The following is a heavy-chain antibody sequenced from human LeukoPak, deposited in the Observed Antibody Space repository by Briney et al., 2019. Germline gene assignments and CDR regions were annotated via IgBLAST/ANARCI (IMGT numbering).Heavy chain of an antibody. D-gene: IGHD6-13*01. V-gene: IGHV4-34*01. CDR3: ARGLEQQLVVPRYYYYTDV. J-gene: IGHJ6*03. CDR2: SNHSGST. Sequence: PSETLSLTCAVYGGSFSVYYWSWIRQPPGKGLEWIGESNHSGSTNYNPSLKSRVTISVDTSKNQFSLKLSSVTAADTAVYYCARGLEQQLVVPRYYYYTDVWGKGTTVTVSS. CDR1: GGSFSVYY.